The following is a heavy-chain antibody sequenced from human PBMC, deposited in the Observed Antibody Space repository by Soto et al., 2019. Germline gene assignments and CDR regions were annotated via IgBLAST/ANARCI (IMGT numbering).Heavy chain of an antibody. CDR2: IYYSGST. CDR3: ARGGLGFGYENFDY. V-gene: IGHV4-30-4*01. CDR1: GGSISSGDYY. D-gene: IGHD5-12*01. Sequence: SETLSLTCTVSGGSISSGDYYWSWIRQPPGKGLEWIGYIYYSGSTYYNPSLKSRVTISVDTSKNQFSLKLSSVTAADTAVYYRARGGLGFGYENFDYWGQGTLVTVSS. J-gene: IGHJ4*02.